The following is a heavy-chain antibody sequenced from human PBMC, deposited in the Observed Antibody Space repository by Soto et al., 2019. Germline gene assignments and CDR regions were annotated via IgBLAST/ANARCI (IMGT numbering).Heavy chain of an antibody. J-gene: IGHJ5*01. D-gene: IGHD2-2*01. V-gene: IGHV4-59*01. CDR3: ARVGCISCFNNWFDF. CDR2: IYYSGGT. Sequence: GKGLEWIGYIYYSGGTNYNPSLKSRVTISVDTSKNQFSLKLSSVTAADTAVYYCARVGCISCFNNWFDFCGPGTLVTASS.